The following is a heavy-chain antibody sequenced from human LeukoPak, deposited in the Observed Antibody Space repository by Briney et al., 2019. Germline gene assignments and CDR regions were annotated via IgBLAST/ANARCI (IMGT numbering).Heavy chain of an antibody. CDR2: MSNSGIT. CDR3: ARQGEDGLEPGYYGMDV. J-gene: IGHJ6*02. CDR1: GGSIGSSSSYF. D-gene: IGHD5-24*01. Sequence: SETLSLTCTVSGGSIGSSSSYFWAWIRQPPGKGLEWIGTMSNSGITYYNPALKSRVTISGDTSKNQFSLKLSSGTAADTAVYYCARQGEDGLEPGYYGMDVWGQGTTVTVSS. V-gene: IGHV4-39*01.